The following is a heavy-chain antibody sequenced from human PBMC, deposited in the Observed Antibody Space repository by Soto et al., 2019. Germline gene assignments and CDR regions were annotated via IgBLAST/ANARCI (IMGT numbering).Heavy chain of an antibody. CDR3: ARGGGWRWTPT. D-gene: IGHD3-3*01. V-gene: IGHV4-34*01. Sequence: TLSLTCVVYGGSLSGYYWSWIRQLPGKGLEWIGEITPGGSAAYHPSLRRRVTISLDTSNNQISLELNLVTAADTGIYYCARGGGWRWTPTWGQGTLVTVSS. J-gene: IGHJ4*02. CDR1: GGSLSGYY. CDR2: ITPGGSA.